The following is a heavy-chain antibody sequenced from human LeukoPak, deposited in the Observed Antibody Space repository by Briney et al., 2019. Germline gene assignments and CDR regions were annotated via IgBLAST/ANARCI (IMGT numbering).Heavy chain of an antibody. J-gene: IGHJ6*02. V-gene: IGHV1-2*02. CDR2: INPNSGGT. CDR3: AREASFIRDYYYGMDV. Sequence: GASVKVSCKASGYTFTGYYMHWVRQAPGQGLEWMGWINPNSGGTNYAQKFQGRVTMTRDTSISTAYMELSRLRSDDTAVYYCAREASFIRDYYYGMDVWGQGTTVTVSS. CDR1: GYTFTGYY.